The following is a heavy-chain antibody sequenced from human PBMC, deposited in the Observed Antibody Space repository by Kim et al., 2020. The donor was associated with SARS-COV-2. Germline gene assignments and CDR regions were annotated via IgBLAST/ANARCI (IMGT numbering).Heavy chain of an antibody. CDR3: AVASAKFVDAFDV. CDR1: GYIFTSYA. CDR2: INTNNGNP. J-gene: IGHJ3*01. V-gene: IGHV7-4-1*01. D-gene: IGHD6-19*01. Sequence: ASVKVSCKGSGYIFTSYAVNWVRQAPGQGLQWMGWINTNNGNPTYAQGFTGRFVFSSDTSVTTAYLEIGGLKAADTAVYFCAVASAKFVDAFDVWGQGT.